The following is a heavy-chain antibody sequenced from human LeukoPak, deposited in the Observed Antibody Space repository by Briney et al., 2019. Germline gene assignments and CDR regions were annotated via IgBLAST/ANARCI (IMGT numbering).Heavy chain of an antibody. CDR2: IYYSGTT. Sequence: SETLSLTCAVSGGSISSNNFYWGWIRQPPGKGLEWIGNIYYSGTTFYNSSLKSRVTISVDTSKNQFSLKLSSVTAPDTAVYYCARYSGSDYAFDYWGQGTLVTVSS. CDR3: ARYSGSDYAFDY. J-gene: IGHJ4*02. CDR1: GGSISSNNFY. D-gene: IGHD1-26*01. V-gene: IGHV4-39*01.